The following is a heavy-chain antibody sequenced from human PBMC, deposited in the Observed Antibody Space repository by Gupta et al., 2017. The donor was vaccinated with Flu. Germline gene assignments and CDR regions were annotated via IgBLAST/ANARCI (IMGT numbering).Heavy chain of an antibody. CDR2: ISSTSAYI. CDR1: GFTFSYYT. Sequence: EVHLVESGGGLVKPGGSLRLSCAASGFTFSYYTINWVRQAPGKGLEWVSSISSTSAYIYYADSVKGRFTISRDNAKNSLYLQMNSLRAEDTAVYYCWGGSGFDQSDYWGQGTPVTVS. V-gene: IGHV3-21*01. D-gene: IGHD6-19*01. CDR3: WGGSGFDQSDY. J-gene: IGHJ4*02.